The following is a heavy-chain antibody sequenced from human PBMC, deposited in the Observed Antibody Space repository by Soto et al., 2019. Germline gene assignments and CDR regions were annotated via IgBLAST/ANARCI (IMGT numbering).Heavy chain of an antibody. Sequence: QVQLVESGGGVVKPAGSLRLSCAASGFAFSDYFMSWIRQAPGKGLEWVSFISGSGDNIKYADSVKGRFTISRDNAKNSLYLQMNSLRDEDTAVYYCARGQYGGKGYWGQGTLVTVSS. V-gene: IGHV3-11*01. J-gene: IGHJ4*02. CDR2: ISGSGDNI. CDR3: ARGQYGGKGY. D-gene: IGHD2-15*01. CDR1: GFAFSDYF.